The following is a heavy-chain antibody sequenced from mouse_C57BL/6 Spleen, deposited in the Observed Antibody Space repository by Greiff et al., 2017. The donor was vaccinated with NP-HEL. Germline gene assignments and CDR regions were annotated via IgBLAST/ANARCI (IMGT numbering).Heavy chain of an antibody. CDR1: GYAFSSSW. V-gene: IGHV1-82*01. D-gene: IGHD2-12*01. J-gene: IGHJ4*01. CDR3: ARRVYDKDAMDY. CDR2: IYPGDGDT. Sequence: VKLMESGPELVKPGASVKISCKASGYAFSSSWMNWVKQRPGKGLEWIGRIYPGDGDTNYNGKFKGKATLTADKSSSTAYMQLSSLTSEDSAVYFCARRVYDKDAMDYWGQGTSVTVSS.